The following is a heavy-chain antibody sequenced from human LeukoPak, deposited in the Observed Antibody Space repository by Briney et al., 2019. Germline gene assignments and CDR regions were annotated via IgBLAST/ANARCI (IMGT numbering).Heavy chain of an antibody. V-gene: IGHV1-18*01. Sequence: ASVRLSCTGSGYTFTKFGITWVRQAPGQGLEWMGWISTYNGDTKYAQKLQGRVTMTRDTSTNTAYMELRSLRSDDTAVYYCARDPSNSSGRYIFFDFWGQGTLVAVSS. J-gene: IGHJ4*02. CDR3: ARDPSNSSGRYIFFDF. CDR1: GYTFTKFG. D-gene: IGHD6-13*01. CDR2: ISTYNGDT.